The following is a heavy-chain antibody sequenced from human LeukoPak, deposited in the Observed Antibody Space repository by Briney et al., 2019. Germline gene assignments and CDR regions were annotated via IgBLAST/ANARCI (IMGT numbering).Heavy chain of an antibody. Sequence: GGSLRLSCAASGFTFSSYGMHWVRQAPGKGLEWVAVIWYDGSNKYYADSVKGRFTISRDNSKNTLYLQMNSLRAEDTALYYCARWEYYDSSGRTPDAFDIWGQGTMVTVSS. CDR1: GFTFSSYG. CDR2: IWYDGSNK. CDR3: ARWEYYDSSGRTPDAFDI. J-gene: IGHJ3*02. V-gene: IGHV3-33*01. D-gene: IGHD3-22*01.